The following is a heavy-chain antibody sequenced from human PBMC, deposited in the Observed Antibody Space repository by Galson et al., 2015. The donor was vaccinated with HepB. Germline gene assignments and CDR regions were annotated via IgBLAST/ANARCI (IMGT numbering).Heavy chain of an antibody. J-gene: IGHJ6*03. CDR1: GYTFTGYY. D-gene: IGHD1-26*01. V-gene: IGHV1-2*04. Sequence: SVKVSCKASGYTFTGYYMHWVRQAPGQGLEWMGWINPNSGGTNYAQKFQGWVTMTRDTSISTAYMELSRLRSDDTAVYYCARDGIVGATGGVGDYMDVWGKGTTVTVSS. CDR3: ARDGIVGATGGVGDYMDV. CDR2: INPNSGGT.